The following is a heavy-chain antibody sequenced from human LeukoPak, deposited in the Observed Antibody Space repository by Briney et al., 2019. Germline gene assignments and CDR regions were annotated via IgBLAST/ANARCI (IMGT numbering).Heavy chain of an antibody. CDR1: GYTFTGYY. CDR3: ARAQQLWKDYYYYYYMDV. Sequence: ASVKVSCKASGYTFTGYYMHWVRQAPGQGLEWMGWINPNSGGTNYAQKFQGRVTMTRDTSISTAYMELSRLRSDDTAVYYCARAQQLWKDYYYYYYMDVWGKGTTVTVSS. D-gene: IGHD5-18*01. CDR2: INPNSGGT. J-gene: IGHJ6*03. V-gene: IGHV1-2*02.